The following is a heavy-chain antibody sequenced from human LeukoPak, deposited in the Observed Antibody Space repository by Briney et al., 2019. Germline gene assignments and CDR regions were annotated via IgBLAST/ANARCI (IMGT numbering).Heavy chain of an antibody. CDR3: AKFWTGRPTGNAFDI. CDR1: GFTFSSYG. J-gene: IGHJ3*02. V-gene: IGHV3-30*18. Sequence: GRSLRLSCAASGFTFSSYGVHWVRQAPGKGLEWVAVISYDGSNKYYADSVKGRFTISTDNSKNTLYLQMNSLRAEDTAVYYCAKFWTGRPTGNAFDIWGQGTMVTVSS. D-gene: IGHD3/OR15-3a*01. CDR2: ISYDGSNK.